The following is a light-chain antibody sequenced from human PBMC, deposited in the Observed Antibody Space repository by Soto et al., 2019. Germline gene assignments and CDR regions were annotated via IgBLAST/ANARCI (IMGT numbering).Light chain of an antibody. CDR3: QQYNNWPLT. J-gene: IGKJ5*01. V-gene: IGKV3-15*01. CDR2: GAS. CDR1: ESVSAN. Sequence: TQSPATPSLSPGERATLSCRASESVSANLAWYQQKPGQPPRLLIYGASTRATGLPARFSGAGAGTEFTLTISSLQSEDFAVYYCQQYNNWPLTFGQGTRLEIK.